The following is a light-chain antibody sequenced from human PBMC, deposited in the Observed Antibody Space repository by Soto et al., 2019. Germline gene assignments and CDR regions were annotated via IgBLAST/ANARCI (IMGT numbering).Light chain of an antibody. CDR3: HQYGRSPPWT. CDR1: QSVSSY. J-gene: IGKJ1*01. CDR2: DAS. Sequence: EIVLTQSPATLSLSPGERATLSCRASQSVSSYLAWYQQKPGQAPRLLIYDASNRATGIPARFSGSGSGTDFTLTISRLEPEDSAVYYCHQYGRSPPWTFGQGTK. V-gene: IGKV3-11*01.